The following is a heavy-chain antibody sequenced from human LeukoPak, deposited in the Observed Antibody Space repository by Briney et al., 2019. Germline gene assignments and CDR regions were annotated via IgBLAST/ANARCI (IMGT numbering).Heavy chain of an antibody. CDR1: GGSISSGGYY. J-gene: IGHJ3*02. CDR2: IYYSGST. Sequence: SQTLSLTCTVSGGSISSGGYYWSWIRQHPGKDLEWIGYIYYSGSTYYNPSLKSRVTISVDASKNQFSLKLSSVTAADTAVYYCARLPSRSRAFDIWGQGTMVTVSS. CDR3: ARLPSRSRAFDI. V-gene: IGHV4-31*03.